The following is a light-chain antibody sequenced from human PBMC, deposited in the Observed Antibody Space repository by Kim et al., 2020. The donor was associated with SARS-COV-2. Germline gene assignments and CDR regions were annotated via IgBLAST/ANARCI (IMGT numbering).Light chain of an antibody. Sequence: PGETATLSCRASEIVTASSVAWYQQKPGQAPRLLIYAASSRATGVPDRISGSGFGTDFTLTISRLEPEDFAVYYCQHCGSSLWTFGQGTKVDIK. CDR3: QHCGSSLWT. V-gene: IGKV3-20*01. CDR2: AAS. CDR1: EIVTASS. J-gene: IGKJ1*01.